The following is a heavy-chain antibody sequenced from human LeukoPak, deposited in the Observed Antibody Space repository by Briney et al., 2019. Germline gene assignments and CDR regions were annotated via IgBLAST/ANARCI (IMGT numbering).Heavy chain of an antibody. J-gene: IGHJ5*02. CDR1: GYTFTSYY. D-gene: IGHD3-10*01. CDR3: ARDLFGSRSSGFDP. CDR2: INPSGGTT. V-gene: IGHV1-46*01. Sequence: ASVKVSCKASGYTFTSYYMHWVRQAPGQGLEWMGIINPSGGTTSSAQKFQGRVTMTRDMSTSTVYTELSSLRSEDTAVYYCARDLFGSRSSGFDPWGQETLVSVSS.